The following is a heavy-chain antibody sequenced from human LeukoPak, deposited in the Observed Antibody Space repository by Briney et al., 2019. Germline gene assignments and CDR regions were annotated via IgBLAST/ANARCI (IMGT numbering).Heavy chain of an antibody. D-gene: IGHD1-26*01. J-gene: IGHJ4*02. Sequence: TGGSLRLSCAASGFTFSSYAMHWVRQAPGKGLEWVAVISYDGSNKYYADSVKGRFTISRDNSKNTLYLQMNSLRAEDTAVYYCAKGNSGTYQYYFDYWGQGTLVTVSS. CDR3: AKGNSGTYQYYFDY. V-gene: IGHV3-30*04. CDR1: GFTFSSYA. CDR2: ISYDGSNK.